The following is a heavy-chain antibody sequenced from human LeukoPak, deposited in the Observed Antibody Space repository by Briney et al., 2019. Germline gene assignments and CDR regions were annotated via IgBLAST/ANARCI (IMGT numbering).Heavy chain of an antibody. CDR3: ARWGGSNFYDSSGYVDY. CDR1: GYTFTTYD. CDR2: MNPNSGNT. D-gene: IGHD3-22*01. J-gene: IGHJ4*02. Sequence: ASVKVSCKASGYTFTTYDINWVRQAPGQGLERMGWMNPNSGNTDCAQKFQGRVIMTRNTSISTAYMELSSLKSEDTAVYYCARWGGSNFYDSSGYVDYWGQGTLVTVSS. V-gene: IGHV1-8*01.